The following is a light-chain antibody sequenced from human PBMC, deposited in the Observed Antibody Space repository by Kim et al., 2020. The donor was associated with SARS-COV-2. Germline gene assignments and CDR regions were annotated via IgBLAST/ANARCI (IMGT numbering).Light chain of an antibody. J-gene: IGLJ2*01. V-gene: IGLV7-46*01. Sequence: QAVVTKEPSLTVSPGGTVTLTCGSSTGAVTSGHYPYWFQQKPGQAPRTLIYDTSNKHSWTPARFSGSLLGGKAALTLTGAQPEDEAEYYCLLSYSGAHVVFGGGTQLTVL. CDR3: LLSYSGAHVV. CDR1: TGAVTSGHY. CDR2: DTS.